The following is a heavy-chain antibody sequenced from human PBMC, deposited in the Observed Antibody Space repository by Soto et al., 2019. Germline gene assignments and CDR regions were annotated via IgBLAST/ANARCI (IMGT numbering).Heavy chain of an antibody. CDR1: GGSISSGGYS. CDR3: ASKSLRAYAFDI. Sequence: PSETLSLTCAVSGGSISSGGYSWSWIRQPPGKGLEWIGYIYHSGSTYYNPSLKSRVTISVDRSKNQFSLKLSSVTAADTAVYYCASKSLRAYAFDIWGQGTMVTVSS. V-gene: IGHV4-30-2*01. CDR2: IYHSGST. J-gene: IGHJ3*02. D-gene: IGHD4-17*01.